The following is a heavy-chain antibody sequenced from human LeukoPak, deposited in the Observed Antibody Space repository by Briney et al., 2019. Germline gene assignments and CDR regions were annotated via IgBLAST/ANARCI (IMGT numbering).Heavy chain of an antibody. CDR2: ISGSGGST. J-gene: IGHJ5*02. D-gene: IGHD2-2*02. V-gene: IGHV3-23*01. Sequence: GGSLRLSCAASGFTFSSYAMSWVRQAPGKGLEWVSAISGSGGSTYYADSVKGRFTISRDNSKNRLYLQMNSLRAEDTAVYYCAKRGNYCSSTSCYTTDPWGQGTLVTVSS. CDR3: AKRGNYCSSTSCYTTDP. CDR1: GFTFSSYA.